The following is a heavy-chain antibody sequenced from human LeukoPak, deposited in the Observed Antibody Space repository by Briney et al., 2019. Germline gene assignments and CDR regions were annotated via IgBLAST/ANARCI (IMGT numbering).Heavy chain of an antibody. Sequence: PSETPSLTCTVSGGSISSSSYYWGWIRQPPGKGLEWIGSIYYSGSTYYNPSLKSRVTISVDTSKNQFSLKLSSVTAADTAVYYCARHGCSGGSCYLYYYYGMDVWGQGTTVTVSS. V-gene: IGHV4-39*01. CDR1: GGSISSSSYY. J-gene: IGHJ6*02. D-gene: IGHD2-15*01. CDR3: ARHGCSGGSCYLYYYYGMDV. CDR2: IYYSGST.